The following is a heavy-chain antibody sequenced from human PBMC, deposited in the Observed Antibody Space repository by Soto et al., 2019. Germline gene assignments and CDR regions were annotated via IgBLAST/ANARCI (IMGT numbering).Heavy chain of an antibody. J-gene: IGHJ4*02. D-gene: IGHD6-19*01. Sequence: EVQLVESGGGLVQPGGSLRLSCAASGFTFSNYWIHWVRQAPGKGLVWVSRINSDGSTTSHADSVKGRFTISRDNAKNTLYLQMNSLRAEDTAVYYCARLPGYSTGWTPFDFWGQGTQVTVSS. CDR1: GFTFSNYW. CDR3: ARLPGYSTGWTPFDF. CDR2: INSDGSTT. V-gene: IGHV3-74*01.